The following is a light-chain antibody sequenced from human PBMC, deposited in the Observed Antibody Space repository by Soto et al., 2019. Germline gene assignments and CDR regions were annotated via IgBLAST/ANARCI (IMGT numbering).Light chain of an antibody. J-gene: IGKJ1*01. CDR1: QSVSSY. CDR2: DAS. Sequence: EIVLTQSPATLSLSPGERATLSCRASQSVSSYLDWYQQKPGQAPRLLIYDASNRATGIPARFSGSGSGTDLTLTISSLEPEDFAVYYCQQRSNWPRTFGPGAKVELK. CDR3: QQRSNWPRT. V-gene: IGKV3-11*01.